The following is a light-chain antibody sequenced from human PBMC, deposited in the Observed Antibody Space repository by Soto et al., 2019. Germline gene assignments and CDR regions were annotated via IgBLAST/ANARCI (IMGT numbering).Light chain of an antibody. J-gene: IGLJ3*02. Sequence: QSVLTQPPSASGTPGQRVTISCSGSSSNIGTNTVNWYQQLPGTAPKLLIYTNNQRPSAIPYRFSGSKSGTSASLAISGLQSEDEGDYYCAAWDDTLNGPVFGGGTKVTVL. V-gene: IGLV1-44*01. CDR1: SSNIGTNT. CDR2: TNN. CDR3: AAWDDTLNGPV.